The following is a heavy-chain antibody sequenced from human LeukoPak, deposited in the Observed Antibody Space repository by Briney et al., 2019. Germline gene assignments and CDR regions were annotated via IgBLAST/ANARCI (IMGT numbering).Heavy chain of an antibody. Sequence: GSLRLSCTASGFTFGDYAMSWFRQAPGKGLEWIGEIIHSGSSNYNPSLKSRVTISVDTSKNQVSLKLSSVTAADTAVYYCARGHSSVVTAIPYYFDYWGQGTLVTVSS. V-gene: IGHV4-34*01. CDR1: GFTFGDYA. CDR3: ARGHSSVVTAIPYYFDY. J-gene: IGHJ4*02. D-gene: IGHD2-21*02. CDR2: IIHSGSS.